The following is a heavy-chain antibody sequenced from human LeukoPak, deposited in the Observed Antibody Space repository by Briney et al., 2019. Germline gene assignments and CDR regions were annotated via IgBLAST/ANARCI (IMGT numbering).Heavy chain of an antibody. J-gene: IGHJ4*02. D-gene: IGHD1-26*01. V-gene: IGHV4-30-2*01. CDR2: IYHSGST. Sequence: SETLSLTCAVSGGSISSGGYSWSWIRQPPGKGLEWIGYIYHSGSTNYNPSLKSRVTISVDKSKNQFSLKLSSVTAADTAVYYCATVEGATTRDYWGQGTLVTVSS. CDR3: ATVEGATTRDY. CDR1: GGSISSGGYS.